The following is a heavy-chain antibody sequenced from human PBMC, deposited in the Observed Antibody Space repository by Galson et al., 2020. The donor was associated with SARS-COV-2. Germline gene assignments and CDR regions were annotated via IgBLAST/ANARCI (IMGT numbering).Heavy chain of an antibody. V-gene: IGHV3-30*18. CDR1: GFTFSSYG. J-gene: IGHJ4*02. CDR2: ISYDGSNK. D-gene: IGHD3-3*01. CDR3: AKDYQRGYYDFWSGPASDDYFDY. Sequence: GGSLRLSCAASGFTFSSYGMHWVRQAPGKGLEWVAVISYDGSNKYYADSVKGRFTISRDNSKNTLYVQMNSLRAEDTAVYYCAKDYQRGYYDFWSGPASDDYFDYWGQGTLVTVSS.